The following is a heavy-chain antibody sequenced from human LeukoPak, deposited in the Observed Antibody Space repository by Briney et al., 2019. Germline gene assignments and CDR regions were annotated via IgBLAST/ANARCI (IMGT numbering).Heavy chain of an antibody. D-gene: IGHD4-17*01. CDR2: ISGSGGST. J-gene: IGHJ3*02. CDR1: GFTFSSYG. V-gene: IGHV3-23*01. Sequence: GGTLRLSCAASGFTFSSYGMSWVRQAPGKGLEWVSAISGSGGSTYYADSVKGRFTISRDNSKNTLYLQMNSLRAEDTAVYYCAKEISTTVTLTRWYAFDIWGQGTMVTVSS. CDR3: AKEISTTVTLTRWYAFDI.